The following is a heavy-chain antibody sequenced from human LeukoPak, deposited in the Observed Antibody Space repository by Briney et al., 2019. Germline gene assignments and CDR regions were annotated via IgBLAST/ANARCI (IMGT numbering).Heavy chain of an antibody. CDR3: ARVRSFGSAFDI. J-gene: IGHJ3*02. CDR1: RGSISDYF. V-gene: IGHV4-59*01. D-gene: IGHD3-3*01. CDR2: IYYSGST. Sequence: SETLSLTCTVSRGSISDYFWTWIRQPPGKGLEWIGYIYYSGSTNYNPSLKSRVTISVDTSKNQFSLKLSSVTAADTAVYYCARVRSFGSAFDIWGQGTMVTVSS.